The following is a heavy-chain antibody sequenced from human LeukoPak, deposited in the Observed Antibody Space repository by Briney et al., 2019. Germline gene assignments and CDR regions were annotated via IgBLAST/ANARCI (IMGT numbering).Heavy chain of an antibody. Sequence: PGGSLRLSCAASGFTFSSHTMNWVRQAPGKGLEWVSCISSNVNKMYYAESVRGRFTVSRDNSKNTLYLQMNSLRAEDTAVYYCAKGSKPCGGDCYSPFDYWGQGTLVTVSS. CDR2: ISSNVNKM. CDR3: AKGSKPCGGDCYSPFDY. J-gene: IGHJ4*02. CDR1: GFTFSSHT. V-gene: IGHV3-21*04. D-gene: IGHD2-21*02.